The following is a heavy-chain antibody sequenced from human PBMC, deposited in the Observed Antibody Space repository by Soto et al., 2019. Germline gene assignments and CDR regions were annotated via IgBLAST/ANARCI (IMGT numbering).Heavy chain of an antibody. CDR1: GGSIRGYY. J-gene: IGHJ5*02. V-gene: IGHV4-4*07. Sequence: SETLSLTCTVSGGSIRGYYWSWLRQPAGKGLEWVGRIYSNGSATYNPSLKSRVTMSVDTSKNQFSLKLRSVTAADTAVYYCAKEGVIVAFGGLDPWGQGTVVTVSS. CDR3: AKEGVIVAFGGLDP. D-gene: IGHD3-22*01. CDR2: IYSNGSA.